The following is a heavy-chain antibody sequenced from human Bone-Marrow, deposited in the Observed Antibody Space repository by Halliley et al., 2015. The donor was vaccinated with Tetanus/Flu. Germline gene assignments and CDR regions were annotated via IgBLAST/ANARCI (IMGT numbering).Heavy chain of an antibody. D-gene: IGHD2-15*01. CDR3: ARGYGVGYYYFDY. Sequence: TLSLTCNVSDGSIPSKNYFWAWVRQPPGKGLECIGSIYFTGSTFYNPSLDSRISISIDTSKNQFSLKLTSVTAADTAVYYCARGYGVGYYYFDYWGQGTLVTVSS. CDR1: DGSIPSKNYF. V-gene: IGHV4-39*07. J-gene: IGHJ4*02. CDR2: IYFTGST.